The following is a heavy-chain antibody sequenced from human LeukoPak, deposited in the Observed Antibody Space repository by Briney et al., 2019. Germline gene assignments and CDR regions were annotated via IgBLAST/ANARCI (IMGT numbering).Heavy chain of an antibody. D-gene: IGHD5-12*01. J-gene: IGHJ4*02. CDR3: AREGFYSGYDR. V-gene: IGHV3-30-3*01. CDR1: GFTFSSYA. Sequence: GGSLRLSCAASGFTFSSYAMHWVRQAPGKGLEWVAVISYDGSNKYYADSVKGRFTISRDNAKNALYLQMNSLRVEDTAVYYCAREGFYSGYDRWGQGTLVTVSS. CDR2: ISYDGSNK.